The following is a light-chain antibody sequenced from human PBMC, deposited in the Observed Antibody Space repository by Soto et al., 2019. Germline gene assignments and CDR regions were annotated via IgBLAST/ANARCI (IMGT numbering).Light chain of an antibody. CDR3: QQYSGSMT. CDR1: QRVSSTY. Sequence: EIVLTQSPGTLSLSPGEGATLFCRASQRVSSTYLAWYQQKPGQAPRLLIYGASSRATGTPDRFSGGGSGTAFTLTISRLEPEDFALYYCQQYSGSMTFGPGTRLE. CDR2: GAS. V-gene: IGKV3-20*01. J-gene: IGKJ5*01.